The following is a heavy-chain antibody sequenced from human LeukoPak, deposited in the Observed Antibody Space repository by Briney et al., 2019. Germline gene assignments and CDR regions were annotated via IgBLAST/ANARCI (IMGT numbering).Heavy chain of an antibody. V-gene: IGHV4-34*01. CDR1: GGSFSGYY. D-gene: IGHD4-23*01. Sequence: SETLSLTCAVYGGSFSGYYWSWIRQPPGKGLEWIGEINHSGSTNYNPSLKSRVTISVDTSKNQFSLKLSSVTAAGTAVYYCARDLLNEGNHLDYWGQGTLVTVSS. J-gene: IGHJ4*02. CDR2: INHSGST. CDR3: ARDLLNEGNHLDY.